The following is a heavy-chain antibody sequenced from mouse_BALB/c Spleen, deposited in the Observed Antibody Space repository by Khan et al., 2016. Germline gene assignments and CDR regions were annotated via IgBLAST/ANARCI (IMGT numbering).Heavy chain of an antibody. J-gene: IGHJ1*01. V-gene: IGHV1-39*01. CDR3: ARGYGNYVNWYFDV. D-gene: IGHD2-10*02. CDR2: IDPYYGGT. Sequence: EVQLQESGPELEKPGASVKISCKASGYSFTGYNMNWVKQSNGKSLEWIGNIDPYYGGTSYNQKFKGKATLTVDKSSSTAYMQLKSLTSEDSTGYYCARGYGNYVNWYFDVWGAGTTVTVSS. CDR1: GYSFTGYN.